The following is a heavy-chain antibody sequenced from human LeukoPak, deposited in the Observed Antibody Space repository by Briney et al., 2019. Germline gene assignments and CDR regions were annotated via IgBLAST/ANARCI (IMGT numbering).Heavy chain of an antibody. CDR1: GFTFSSYA. D-gene: IGHD6-19*01. V-gene: IGHV3-30*04. CDR3: AKWISSGPDY. CDR2: ISYDGSNK. Sequence: TGRSLRLSCAASGFTFSSYAMHWVRQAPGKGLEWVAVISYDGSNKYYADSVKGRFTISRDNSKNTLYLQMNSLRAEDTAVYYCAKWISSGPDYWGQGTLVTVSS. J-gene: IGHJ4*02.